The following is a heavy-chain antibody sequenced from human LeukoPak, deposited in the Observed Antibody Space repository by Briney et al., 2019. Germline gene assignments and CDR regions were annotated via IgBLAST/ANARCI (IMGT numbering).Heavy chain of an antibody. CDR1: GGSISSYD. Sequence: LGTLSLTCTVSGGSISSYDGSWIRQPPGKGLEGIGYIYYSGSTNYNPSLKSRVTISVDTSKNQFSLKLSPVTAADPAVYYCARRGGSYDFDIWGQGTMVTVSS. D-gene: IGHD1-26*01. J-gene: IGHJ3*02. V-gene: IGHV4-59*08. CDR2: IYYSGST. CDR3: ARRGGSYDFDI.